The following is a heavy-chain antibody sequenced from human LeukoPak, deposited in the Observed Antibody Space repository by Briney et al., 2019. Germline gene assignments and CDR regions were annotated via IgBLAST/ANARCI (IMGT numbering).Heavy chain of an antibody. V-gene: IGHV4-39*01. Sequence: SETLSLTCTVSGGSISSSSYYWGWIRQPPGKGLEWIGSIYYSGSTYYNPSLKSRVTISVDTSKNQSSLKLSSVTAADTAVYYCARRRRDGYNYWGQGTLVTVSS. CDR2: IYYSGST. J-gene: IGHJ4*02. D-gene: IGHD5-24*01. CDR1: GGSISSSSYY. CDR3: ARRRRDGYNY.